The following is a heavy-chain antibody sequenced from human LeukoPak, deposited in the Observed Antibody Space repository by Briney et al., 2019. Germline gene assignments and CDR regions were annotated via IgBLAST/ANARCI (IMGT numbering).Heavy chain of an antibody. J-gene: IGHJ4*02. CDR2: INHSGST. D-gene: IGHD5-24*01. CDR1: SGSISSSNW. V-gene: IGHV4-4*02. CDR3: ALGYNDIWER. Sequence: NPSGTLSLTCAVSSGSISSSNWWSWVRQPPGKGLEWIGEINHSGSTHYTPSLKSRVTISVDTSDNQFSLKVISVTAADAAVYYCALGYNDIWERWGLGTLVTVSS.